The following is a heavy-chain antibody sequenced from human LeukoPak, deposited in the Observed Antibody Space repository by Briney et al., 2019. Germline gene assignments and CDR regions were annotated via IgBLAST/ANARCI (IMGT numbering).Heavy chain of an antibody. V-gene: IGHV4-4*07. Sequence: PSETLSLTCTVSGGSISSYYWSWIRQPAGKGLEWIGRIYTSGSTNYNHSLKSRVTMSVDTSKNQFSLKLSSVTAADTAVYYCAGYSYGQVPGHYYYYMDVWGKGTTVTVSS. CDR1: GGSISSYY. J-gene: IGHJ6*03. CDR3: AGYSYGQVPGHYYYYMDV. D-gene: IGHD5-18*01. CDR2: IYTSGST.